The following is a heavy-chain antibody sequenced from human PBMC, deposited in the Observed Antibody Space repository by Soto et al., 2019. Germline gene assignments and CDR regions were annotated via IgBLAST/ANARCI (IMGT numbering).Heavy chain of an antibody. Sequence: GGSLRLSCTASGFTFGDYAMSWFRQAPGKGLEWVGFIRSKAYGGTTEYAASVKGRFTISRDDSKSIAYLQMNSLKTEDTAVYYCTRVLSGAAMVSYFDYWGQGTLVTSPQ. J-gene: IGHJ4*02. CDR2: IRSKAYGGTT. D-gene: IGHD5-18*01. CDR3: TRVLSGAAMVSYFDY. CDR1: GFTFGDYA. V-gene: IGHV3-49*03.